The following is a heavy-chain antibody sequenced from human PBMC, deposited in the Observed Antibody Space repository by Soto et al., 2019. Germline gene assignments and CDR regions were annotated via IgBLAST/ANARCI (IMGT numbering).Heavy chain of an antibody. Sequence: PSETLSLTCTVSGGYISSYYWSWIRQPPGKGLEWIGYIYYSGSTNYNPSLKSRVTISVDTSKNQFSLKLSSVTAADTAVYYCARRYGASFDYWGQGTLVTVSS. CDR2: IYYSGST. D-gene: IGHD4-17*01. CDR1: GGYISSYY. V-gene: IGHV4-59*01. CDR3: ARRYGASFDY. J-gene: IGHJ4*02.